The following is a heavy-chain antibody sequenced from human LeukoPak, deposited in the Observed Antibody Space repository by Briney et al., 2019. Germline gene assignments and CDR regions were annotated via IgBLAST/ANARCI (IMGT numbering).Heavy chain of an antibody. V-gene: IGHV3-23*01. CDR2: ISRSGGST. J-gene: IGHJ4*02. Sequence: GGSLRLSCAASGFTFKNYAMNWVRQAPGRGLEWVSGISRSGGSTYYADSVKGWFTISRDNSKNTLFLQMNGLRVDDTAVYYCAKEPYGDSGLVLGSWGQGTLVTVSS. CDR1: GFTFKNYA. CDR3: AKEPYGDSGLVLGS. D-gene: IGHD4-17*01.